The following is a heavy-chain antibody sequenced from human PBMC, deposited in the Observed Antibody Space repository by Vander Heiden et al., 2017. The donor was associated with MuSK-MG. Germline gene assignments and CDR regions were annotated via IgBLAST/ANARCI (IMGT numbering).Heavy chain of an antibody. CDR1: GFTFSSYA. CDR2: ISGSGGST. V-gene: IGHV3-23*01. J-gene: IGHJ4*02. Sequence: EVQLLESGGGLVQPGGSLRLSCAASGFTFSSYAMSWVRQAPGKGLEWVSAISGSGGSTYYADSVKGRFTISRDNSKNTLYLQMNSLRAEDTAVYYCAKDSALPAASPYYFDYWGQGTLVTVSS. CDR3: AKDSALPAASPYYFDY. D-gene: IGHD2-2*01.